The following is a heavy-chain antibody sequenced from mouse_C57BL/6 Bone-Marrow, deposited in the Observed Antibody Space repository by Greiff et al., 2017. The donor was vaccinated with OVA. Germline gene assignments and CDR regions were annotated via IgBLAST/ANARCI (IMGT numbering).Heavy chain of an antibody. CDR2: IDPSDSYT. V-gene: IGHV1-69*01. J-gene: IGHJ1*03. CDR3: ARGGLRRNFDV. CDR1: GYTFTSYW. Sequence: VQLQQPGAELVMPGASVKLSCKASGYTFTSYWMHWVKQRPGQGLEWIGEIDPSDSYTNYNQKFKGKSTLTVDKSSSTDYMQLSRLTSEDSAVYCCARGGLRRNFDVWGTGTTVTVSS. D-gene: IGHD2-4*01.